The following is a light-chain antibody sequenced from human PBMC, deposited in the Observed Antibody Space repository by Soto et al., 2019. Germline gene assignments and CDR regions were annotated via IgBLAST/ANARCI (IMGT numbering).Light chain of an antibody. Sequence: EKVMTQSPATLSVSPGETRPLPFQASQGLSSNLAWYQQEPGQAPRLXXYGASTRATGIPARFSGIVSGTQFTLTISSLQSEDFAVYYGHQYKIWPPGTFGQGTKVEIK. J-gene: IGKJ1*01. CDR1: QGLSSN. CDR2: GAS. V-gene: IGKV3-15*01. CDR3: HQYKIWPPGT.